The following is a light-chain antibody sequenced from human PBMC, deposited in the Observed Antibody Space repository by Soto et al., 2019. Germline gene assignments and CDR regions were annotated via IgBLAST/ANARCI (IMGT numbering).Light chain of an antibody. CDR2: EGS. J-gene: IGLJ2*01. V-gene: IGLV2-23*03. CDR3: CTYAGTSAFVI. CDR1: TSDIGNYNL. Sequence: QSVLTQPASVSGSPGQSITISCTGTTSDIGNYNLVSWYQQHPSKAPQLIIYEGSKRPSGVSNRFSGSKSGITASLTISGLQAEYEADYYCCTYAGTSAFVIVGGGTKVTVL.